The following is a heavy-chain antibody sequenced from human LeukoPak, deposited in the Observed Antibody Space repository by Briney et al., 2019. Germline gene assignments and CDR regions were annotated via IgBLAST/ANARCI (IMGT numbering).Heavy chain of an antibody. D-gene: IGHD2-15*01. CDR3: ARDWDATPRNIVVVVAATVDAFDI. Sequence: GGSLRPSCAASGFTFSSYSMNWVRQAPGKGLEWVSSISSSSSYIYYADSVKGRFTISRDNAKNSLYLQMNSLRAEDTAVYYCARDWDATPRNIVVVVAATVDAFDIWGQGTMVTVSS. CDR1: GFTFSSYS. J-gene: IGHJ3*02. V-gene: IGHV3-21*01. CDR2: ISSSSSYI.